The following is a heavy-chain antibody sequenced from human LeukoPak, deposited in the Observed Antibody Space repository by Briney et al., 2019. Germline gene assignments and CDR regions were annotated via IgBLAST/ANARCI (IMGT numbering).Heavy chain of an antibody. CDR1: GGTFSSYA. V-gene: IGHV1-69*05. D-gene: IGHD4-17*01. CDR2: TIPIFGTA. J-gene: IGHJ4*02. Sequence: ASVKVSCKASGGTFSSYAISWVRQAPGQGLEWMGGTIPIFGTANYAQKLQGRVTITTDESTSTAYMELSSLRSEDTAVYYCARDRSTVLDYWGQGTLVTVSS. CDR3: ARDRSTVLDY.